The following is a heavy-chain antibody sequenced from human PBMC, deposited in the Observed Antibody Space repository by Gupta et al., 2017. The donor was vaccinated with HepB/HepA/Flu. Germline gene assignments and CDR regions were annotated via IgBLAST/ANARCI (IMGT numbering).Heavy chain of an antibody. CDR1: GASISSHY. J-gene: IGHJ4*02. CDR3: ARQETSGDMFAHFDS. V-gene: IGHV4-59*08. Sequence: QVQLQESGPGLVKPSETLSLNCTVPGASISSHYWSWIRQPPGKGLEWIGFIYDPDTSYNPALKRRVTISLDTSKKQFYLKVTSVTAEDTAVYFCARQETSGDMFAHFDSWGRGTLVTVSS. D-gene: IGHD3-10*02. CDR2: IYDPDT.